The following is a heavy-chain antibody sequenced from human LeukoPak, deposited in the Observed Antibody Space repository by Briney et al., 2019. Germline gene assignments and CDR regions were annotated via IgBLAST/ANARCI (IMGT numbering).Heavy chain of an antibody. CDR2: ISYDGSNK. J-gene: IGHJ4*02. Sequence: PGASLRLSCAASGFTFSSYAMHWVRQAPGKGLEWVAVISYDGSNKYYADSVKGRFTISRDNSKNTLYLQMNSLRAEDTAVYYCARAPIAAALNYWGQGTLVTVSS. CDR1: GFTFSSYA. V-gene: IGHV3-30-3*01. CDR3: ARAPIAAALNY. D-gene: IGHD6-13*01.